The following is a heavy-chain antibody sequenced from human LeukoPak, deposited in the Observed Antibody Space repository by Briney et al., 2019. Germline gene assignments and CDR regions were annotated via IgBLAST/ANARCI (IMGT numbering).Heavy chain of an antibody. CDR3: AAELSSTGDLDY. V-gene: IGHV3-7*05. J-gene: IGHJ4*02. Sequence: SGGSPRLSCVTSGMPFSNYWMFWVRQAPGKGLEWVADISRDGNKEVYVDSVKGRFAISRDNRKNSLFLQMNSLRGEDTAVYYCAAELSSTGDLDYWGQGILVTVSS. D-gene: IGHD7-27*01. CDR2: ISRDGNKE. CDR1: GMPFSNYW.